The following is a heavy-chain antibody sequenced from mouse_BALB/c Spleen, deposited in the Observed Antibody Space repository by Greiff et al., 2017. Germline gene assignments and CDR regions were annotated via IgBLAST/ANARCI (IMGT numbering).Heavy chain of an antibody. Sequence: LVESGPELVKPGASVKISCKASGYAFSSSWMNWVKQRPGQGLEWIGRIYPGDGDTNYNGKFKGKATLTADKSSSTAYMQLSSLTSVDSAVYFCANNYYGSSLDYWGQGTTLTVSS. J-gene: IGHJ2*01. CDR3: ANNYYGSSLDY. CDR2: IYPGDGDT. CDR1: GYAFSSSW. V-gene: IGHV1-82*01. D-gene: IGHD1-1*01.